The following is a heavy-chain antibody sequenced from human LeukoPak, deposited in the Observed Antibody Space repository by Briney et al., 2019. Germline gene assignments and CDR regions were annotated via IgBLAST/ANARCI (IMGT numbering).Heavy chain of an antibody. Sequence: GGSLRLSCAASGFTFSSYGMHWVRQAPGKGLEWVAVISYDGSNKYYADSVKGRFTISRDNSKNTLYLQMNSLRAEDTAVYYCAKDPWSSSNSYYFDYWGQGTLVTVSS. CDR2: ISYDGSNK. CDR3: AKDPWSSSNSYYFDY. J-gene: IGHJ4*02. CDR1: GFTFSSYG. V-gene: IGHV3-30*18. D-gene: IGHD6-19*01.